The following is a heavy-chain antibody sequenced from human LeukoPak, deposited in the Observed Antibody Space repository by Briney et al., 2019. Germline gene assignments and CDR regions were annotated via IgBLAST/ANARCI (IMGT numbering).Heavy chain of an antibody. CDR3: ARSYYYGSGSSSSFDY. CDR1: GYTFTSYA. J-gene: IGHJ4*02. D-gene: IGHD3-10*01. V-gene: IGHV1-3*02. CDR2: SNAGNGNT. Sequence: ASVKVSCKASGYTFTSYAMHWVRQAPGQRLEWMGWSNAGNGNTKYSQEFQGRVTITRDTSASTAYMELSSLRSDDTAVYYCARSYYYGSGSSSSFDYWGQGTLVTVSS.